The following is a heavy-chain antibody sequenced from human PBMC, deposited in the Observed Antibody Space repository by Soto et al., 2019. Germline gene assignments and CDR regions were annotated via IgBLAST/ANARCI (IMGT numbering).Heavy chain of an antibody. CDR3: ARSPGRDGYNNFDY. V-gene: IGHV3-21*01. D-gene: IGHD1-1*01. CDR2: ISSSSSYI. CDR1: GFTFSIYS. J-gene: IGHJ4*02. Sequence: RRLSCAASGFTFSIYSMNWVRQAPGKGLEWVSSISSSSSYIYYADSVKGRFTISRDNAKSSLYLQMNTLRAEDTAVYYCARSPGRDGYNNFDYWGQGTLVTVSS.